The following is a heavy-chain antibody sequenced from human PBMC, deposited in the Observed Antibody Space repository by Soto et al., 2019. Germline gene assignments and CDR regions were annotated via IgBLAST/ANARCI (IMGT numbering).Heavy chain of an antibody. D-gene: IGHD3-10*01. CDR3: ARSYYYGSGSYRVVYYYYGMDV. V-gene: IGHV4-4*02. CDR1: GGSISSSNW. Sequence: SETLSLTCAVSGGSISSSNWWSWVRQPPGKGLVWSGEIYHSGSTNYNPSLKSRVTISVDKAKNQFSLKLSSLTAADTAVYYCARSYYYGSGSYRVVYYYYGMDVWGQGTTGTVSS. CDR2: IYHSGST. J-gene: IGHJ6*02.